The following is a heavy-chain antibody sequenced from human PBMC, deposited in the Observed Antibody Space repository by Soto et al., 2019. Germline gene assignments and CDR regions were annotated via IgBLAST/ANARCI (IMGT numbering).Heavy chain of an antibody. CDR3: ARDVDFWSGYGIYYCYGMDV. V-gene: IGHV1-2*02. CDR2: INPNSGGT. D-gene: IGHD3-3*01. J-gene: IGHJ6*02. CDR1: GYTFTGYY. Sequence: QVQLVQSGAEVKKPGASVKVSCKASGYTFTGYYMHWVRQAPGQGLEWMGWINPNSGGTNYAQKFQGRVTMTRDTSISTAYMELSRLRSDDTAVYYCARDVDFWSGYGIYYCYGMDVWGQGTTVTVSS.